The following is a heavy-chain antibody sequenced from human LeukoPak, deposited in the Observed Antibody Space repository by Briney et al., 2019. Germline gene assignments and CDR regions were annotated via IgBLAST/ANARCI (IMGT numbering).Heavy chain of an antibody. Sequence: ASVKVSCTASGYTFTSYDINWVRQATGQGLEWMGWMNPNSGNTGYAQKFQGRVTITRNTSISTAYMELSSLRSEDTAVYYCARAAMIGRTNYFDYWGQGTLATVS. J-gene: IGHJ4*02. D-gene: IGHD3-22*01. CDR3: ARAAMIGRTNYFDY. CDR1: GYTFTSYD. V-gene: IGHV1-8*03. CDR2: MNPNSGNT.